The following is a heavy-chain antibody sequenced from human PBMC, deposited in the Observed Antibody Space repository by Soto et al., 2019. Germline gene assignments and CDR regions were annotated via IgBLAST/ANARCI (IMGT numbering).Heavy chain of an antibody. CDR3: ARAYYDFWSGYYPRYYYYGMDV. Sequence: ETLRLSCAASGFTFSSYAMSWVRQAPGKGLEWVSAISGSGGSTYYADSVKGRFTISRDNSKNTLYLQMNSLRAEDTAVYYCARAYYDFWSGYYPRYYYYGMDVWGQGTTVTVSS. CDR2: ISGSGGST. V-gene: IGHV3-23*01. J-gene: IGHJ6*02. D-gene: IGHD3-3*01. CDR1: GFTFSSYA.